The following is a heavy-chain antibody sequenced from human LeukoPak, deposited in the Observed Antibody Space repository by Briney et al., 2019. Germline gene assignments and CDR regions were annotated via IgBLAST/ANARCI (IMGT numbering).Heavy chain of an antibody. CDR1: GFTFSSYA. V-gene: IGHV3-64D*06. D-gene: IGHD4-23*01. Sequence: GGSLRLSCSASGFTFSSYAMHWVRQAPGKGLECVSAITGDGGRTYYADSVKGGFTISRDNSKNTLYLQMNSPRAEDTAVYYCVKDPFYGGNPLYYFDYWGQGTLVTVSS. CDR3: VKDPFYGGNPLYYFDY. CDR2: ITGDGGRT. J-gene: IGHJ4*02.